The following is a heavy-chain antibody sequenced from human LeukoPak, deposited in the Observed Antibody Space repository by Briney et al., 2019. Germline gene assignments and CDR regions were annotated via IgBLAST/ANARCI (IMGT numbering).Heavy chain of an antibody. J-gene: IGHJ4*02. CDR3: ARHSSGFYSPFFDY. CDR2: TYHTATS. V-gene: IGHV4-59*08. Sequence: SETLSLTCTVSGGSFSSYYWGWIRQFPGKGLDFIGFTYHTATSNYNPSLKSRVSMSIDMSKNALYLNLGSVTAAYTAIYYCARHSSGFYSPFFDYWGRGALVTVSS. D-gene: IGHD3-22*01. CDR1: GGSFSSYY.